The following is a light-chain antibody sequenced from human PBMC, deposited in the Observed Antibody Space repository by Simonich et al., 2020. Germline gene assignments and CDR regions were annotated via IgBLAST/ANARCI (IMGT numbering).Light chain of an antibody. CDR1: QSVLYSSNNKNY. Sequence: DIVMTQSPDSLAVSLGERATINCKSSQSVLYSSNNKNYLAWYQQKPVQPPKLLIYCAPTRESGVPDRFSGSGSGTDFTLTISSLQAEDVAVYYCQQYYSTPYTFGQGTKLEIK. CDR3: QQYYSTPYT. J-gene: IGKJ2*01. CDR2: CAP. V-gene: IGKV4-1*01.